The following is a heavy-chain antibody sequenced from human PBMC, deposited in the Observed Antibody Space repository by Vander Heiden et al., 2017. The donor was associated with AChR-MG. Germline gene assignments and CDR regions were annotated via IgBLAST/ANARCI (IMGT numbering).Heavy chain of an antibody. CDR1: GGSISSSSYY. CDR2: IYYSGST. Sequence: QLQLQESGPGLVKPSETLSLTCTVSGGSISSSSYYWGWIRQPPGKGLEWIGSIYYSGSTYYNPSLKSRVTISVDTSKNQFSLKLSSVTAADTAVYYCARHGYNWNDYHYMDVWGKGTTVTVSS. CDR3: ARHGYNWNDYHYMDV. J-gene: IGHJ6*03. D-gene: IGHD1-1*01. V-gene: IGHV4-39*01.